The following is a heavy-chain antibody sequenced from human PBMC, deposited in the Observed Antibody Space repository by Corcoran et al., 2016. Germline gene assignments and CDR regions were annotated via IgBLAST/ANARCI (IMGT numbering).Heavy chain of an antibody. CDR3: ESGARRGDYYYYGMDV. CDR2: ISSSSSYI. V-gene: IGHV3-21*01. CDR1: GFTFSSYS. D-gene: IGHD3-16*01. Sequence: EVQLVESGGGLVKPGGSLRLSCAASGFTFSSYSMNWVRQAPGKGLEWVSSISSSSSYIYYADSVKGRFTISRDNAKNSLYLQMNSLRAEDMAVYYCESGARRGDYYYYGMDVWGQGTTVTVSS. J-gene: IGHJ6*02.